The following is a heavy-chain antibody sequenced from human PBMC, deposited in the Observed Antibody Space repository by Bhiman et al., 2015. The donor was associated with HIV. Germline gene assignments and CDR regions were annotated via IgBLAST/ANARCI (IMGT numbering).Heavy chain of an antibody. V-gene: IGHV3-20*04. CDR3: ARRDSGSLSFDI. CDR1: GFTVSDNF. CDR2: INWNGGST. J-gene: IGHJ3*02. D-gene: IGHD1-26*01. Sequence: EVQLVESGGGLIQPGGSVRLSCAASGFTVSDNFMSWVRQAPGKGLEWVSGINWNGGSTGYADSVKGRCTISRDNDKNSLYLQMNSLRVEDTALYYCARRDSGSLSFDIWGQGTMVIVS.